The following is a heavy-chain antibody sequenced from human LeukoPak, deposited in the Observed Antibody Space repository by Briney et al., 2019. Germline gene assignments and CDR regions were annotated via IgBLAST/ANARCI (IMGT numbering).Heavy chain of an antibody. CDR3: AKEGVGSAAEFFDY. Sequence: PGGSLRLSCAASGFTFSSYAMNWVRQAPGKGLEWVSAISSSADRTYYPDSVKGRFTISRDNSKNTVYLEMNSLRAEDTAVYCCAKEGVGSAAEFFDYWGQGTLVTVSS. CDR2: ISSSADRT. D-gene: IGHD3-3*01. V-gene: IGHV3-23*01. J-gene: IGHJ4*02. CDR1: GFTFSSYA.